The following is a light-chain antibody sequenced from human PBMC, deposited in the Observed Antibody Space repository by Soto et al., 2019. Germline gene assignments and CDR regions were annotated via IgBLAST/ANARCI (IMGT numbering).Light chain of an antibody. CDR2: EVT. CDR1: SSDVGGYNS. J-gene: IGLJ1*01. Sequence: QSVLTQPASVSGSPGQSITISCTGTSSDVGGYNSVSWYQQYPARAPKLMIYEVTNRPSGVSNRFSGSKSDNTASLTISGLQAEDEADYYCISYTGSSTDVFGTGTKVTVL. V-gene: IGLV2-14*01. CDR3: ISYTGSSTDV.